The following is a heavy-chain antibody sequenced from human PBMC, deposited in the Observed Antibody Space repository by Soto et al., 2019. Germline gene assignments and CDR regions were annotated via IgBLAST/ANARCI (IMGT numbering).Heavy chain of an antibody. D-gene: IGHD6-13*01. J-gene: IGHJ5*02. CDR3: ARDGLDSRRWYSGFDP. CDR1: GGTFSSYA. CDR2: IIPIFGTA. V-gene: IGHV1-69*01. Sequence: QVQLVQSGAEVKKPGSSVKVSCKASGGTFSSYAISWVRQAPGQGLEWMGGIIPIFGTANYAQQFQGRVTITADDSTSKAYMELSSLRSEDTAVYYCARDGLDSRRWYSGFDPWGQGTLVTVSS.